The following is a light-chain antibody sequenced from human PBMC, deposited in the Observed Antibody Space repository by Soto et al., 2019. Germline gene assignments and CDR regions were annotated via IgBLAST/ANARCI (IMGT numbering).Light chain of an antibody. CDR2: DVS. CDR3: CSYSISSPYV. CDR1: SSDVGAYNY. V-gene: IGLV2-14*03. J-gene: IGLJ1*01. Sequence: QSALTQPASVSGSPGQSITISCTGTSSDVGAYNYVSWYQHHPGKVPRLMIFDVSNRPSGVSNRFSGSKSGNTASLTISGLQAEDEADYYCCSYSISSPYVFGAGTKVTVL.